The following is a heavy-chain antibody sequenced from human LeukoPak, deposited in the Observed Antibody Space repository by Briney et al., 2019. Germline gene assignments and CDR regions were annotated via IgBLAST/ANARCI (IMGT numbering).Heavy chain of an antibody. D-gene: IGHD1-14*01. CDR1: GFTFTSYG. V-gene: IGHV3-23*01. J-gene: IGHJ6*03. CDR3: AKNRGMDSHSYYMDV. Sequence: GGSLRLSCAASGFTFTSYGMSWVRQASGKGLEWVSYGGSGGSKYYANSVKGRFTISRDNSKSTLYLQMDSLTADDTAVYYCAKNRGMDSHSYYMDVWGKGTTVTVSS. CDR2: GGSGGSK.